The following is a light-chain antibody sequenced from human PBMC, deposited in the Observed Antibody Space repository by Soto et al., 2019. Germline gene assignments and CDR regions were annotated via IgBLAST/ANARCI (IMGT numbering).Light chain of an antibody. Sequence: DIQMTQSPSSLSASVGDRVTITCRASQGINNHVAWFQQKPVKAPKSLIYLASSLQSGVPSRFSGSQSGTDFTLTISSLQPEDFATYYCQPYSSYPLTFGGGTKVEI. V-gene: IGKV1-16*01. J-gene: IGKJ4*01. CDR2: LAS. CDR3: QPYSSYPLT. CDR1: QGINNH.